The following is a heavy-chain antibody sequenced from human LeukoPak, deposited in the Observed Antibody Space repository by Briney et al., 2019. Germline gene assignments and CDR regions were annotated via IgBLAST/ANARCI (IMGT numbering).Heavy chain of an antibody. V-gene: IGHV4-39*01. Sequence: MTSETLSLTCTVSGGSISSSSYYWGWIRQPPGKGLEWIGSIYYSGSTYYNPSLKSRVTISVDTSKNQFSLKLSSVTAADTAVYYCARHDIAAAGPAFDYWGQGTLVTVSS. D-gene: IGHD6-13*01. CDR1: GGSISSSSYY. J-gene: IGHJ4*02. CDR3: ARHDIAAAGPAFDY. CDR2: IYYSGST.